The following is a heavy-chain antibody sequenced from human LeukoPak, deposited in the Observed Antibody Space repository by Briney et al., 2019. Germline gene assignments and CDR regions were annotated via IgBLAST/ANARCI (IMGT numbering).Heavy chain of an antibody. CDR3: ARDSLTSGWYHNAFDI. D-gene: IGHD6-19*01. Sequence: ASVKVSCKASGYTFTSYGISWVRQAPGQGLEWMGWISAYNGKTNYARKLQGRVTMTTDTSTSTAYMELRSLRSDDTAVYYCARDSLTSGWYHNAFDIWGQGTMVTVSS. V-gene: IGHV1-18*01. CDR1: GYTFTSYG. CDR2: ISAYNGKT. J-gene: IGHJ3*02.